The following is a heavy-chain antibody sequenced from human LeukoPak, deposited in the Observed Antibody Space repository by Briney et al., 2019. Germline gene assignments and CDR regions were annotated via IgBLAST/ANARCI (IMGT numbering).Heavy chain of an antibody. V-gene: IGHV3-23*01. CDR2: ISDGGGST. Sequence: PGGSLTLSCVASGFTFSSYAMSWVRQAPEKGLVGLSVISDGGGSTYYADSVKGRFTVSRDNSKNTLYVQMNSLRAGDTAVYYCAKGGKSTSGFDSWGQGTLVTASS. D-gene: IGHD2/OR15-2a*01. CDR3: AKGGKSTSGFDS. CDR1: GFTFSSYA. J-gene: IGHJ4*02.